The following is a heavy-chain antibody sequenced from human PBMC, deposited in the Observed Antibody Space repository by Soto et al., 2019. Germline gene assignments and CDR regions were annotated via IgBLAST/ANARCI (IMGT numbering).Heavy chain of an antibody. Sequence: QVQLQESGPGLVKPSDTLSLTCAVSGYSISSSNWWGWIRQPPGKGLEWIGYIYYSGTTYYNPSLKSRVTMSVDTAKNQFSLKLTSVTAVDTEVYYCARREIQGPIDYWGQGTLVTVSS. CDR1: GYSISSSNW. J-gene: IGHJ4*02. V-gene: IGHV4-28*01. CDR3: ARREIQGPIDY. D-gene: IGHD1-26*01. CDR2: IYYSGTT.